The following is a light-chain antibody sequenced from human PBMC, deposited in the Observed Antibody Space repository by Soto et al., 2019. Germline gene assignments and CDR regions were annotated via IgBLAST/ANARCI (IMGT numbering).Light chain of an antibody. CDR2: GAS. J-gene: IGKJ5*01. Sequence: VMTQSPATLSVSPGEGVTLSCRASQSVRSHLAWYQQKPGQPPRLLIYGASTRATGIPARFSGSGFGTEFTLTISSLQSEDFAVYYCQQYKNWPLFGQGARLAI. CDR3: QQYKNWPL. V-gene: IGKV3-15*01. CDR1: QSVRSH.